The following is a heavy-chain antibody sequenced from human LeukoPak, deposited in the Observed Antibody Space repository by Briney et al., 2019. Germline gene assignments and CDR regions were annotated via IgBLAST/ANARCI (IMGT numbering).Heavy chain of an antibody. CDR3: ARDPGIAAADYYFDY. J-gene: IGHJ4*02. D-gene: IGHD6-13*01. V-gene: IGHV4-61*02. Sequence: PSQTLSLTCTVSGGSISSGSYYWSWIRQPAGKGLEWIGRIYTSGSTNYNPSLKSRVTISVDTSKSQFSLKLSSVTAADTAVYYCARDPGIAAADYYFDYWGQGTLVTVSS. CDR1: GGSISSGSYY. CDR2: IYTSGST.